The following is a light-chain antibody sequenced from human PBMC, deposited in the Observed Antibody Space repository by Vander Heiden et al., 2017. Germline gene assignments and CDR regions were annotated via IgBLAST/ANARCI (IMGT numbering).Light chain of an antibody. CDR3: QQYGSSPPWT. Sequence: EIALTPSPGTLSLSPGERATLSCRASQSVSSSYLAWYQQVPGQAPRLLIYGASSRATGIPDRFSGSGSGTDFTLTISRLEPEDFAVYYCQQYGSSPPWTFGQRTKVEI. J-gene: IGKJ1*01. CDR2: GAS. CDR1: QSVSSSY. V-gene: IGKV3-20*01.